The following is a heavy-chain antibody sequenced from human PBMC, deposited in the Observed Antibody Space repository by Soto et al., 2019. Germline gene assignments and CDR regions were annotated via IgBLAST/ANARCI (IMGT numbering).Heavy chain of an antibody. J-gene: IGHJ4*02. CDR1: GGSFSGYS. V-gene: IGHV4-34*02. Sequence: QVQLQQWGAGLLKPSETLSLTCAVYGGSFSGYSWTWIRQPPGKGLEWIGEINHSGSTNYNPSLKSRVTISVDTSKHQFSLKLSSVTAADTAVYYWARGVIRGGWFYYWGQGTLVTVSS. D-gene: IGHD6-19*01. CDR2: INHSGST. CDR3: ARGVIRGGWFYY.